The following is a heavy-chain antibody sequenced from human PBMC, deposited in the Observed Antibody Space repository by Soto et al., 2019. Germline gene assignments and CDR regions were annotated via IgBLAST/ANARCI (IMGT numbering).Heavy chain of an antibody. J-gene: IGHJ4*02. CDR1: GGTFSSYA. V-gene: IGHV1-69*13. D-gene: IGHD3-22*01. CDR3: ARGASYYYDSSGYYYGNY. Sequence: GASVKVSCKASGGTFSSYAISWVRQAPGQGLEWMGGIIPIFGTANYAQKFQGRVTITADESTSTAYMELSSLRSEDTAVYYCARGASYYYDSSGYYYGNYWGQGTLVTVSS. CDR2: IIPIFGTA.